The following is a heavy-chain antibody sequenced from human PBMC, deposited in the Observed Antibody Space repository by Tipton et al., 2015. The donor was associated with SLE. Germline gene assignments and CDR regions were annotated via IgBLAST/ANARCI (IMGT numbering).Heavy chain of an antibody. CDR2: FGGGGDNI. CDR3: ARDLLIRYSSSLDY. CDR1: GFTISNYA. Sequence: SLRLSCAASGFTISNYALSWVRQAPGKGLEWVSAFGGGGDNIYYADSVKGRFTISRDDSTNMLYLQMNSLRVEDTAVYYCARDLLIRYSSSLDYWGQGTLVTVSS. V-gene: IGHV3-23*01. J-gene: IGHJ4*02. D-gene: IGHD6-6*01.